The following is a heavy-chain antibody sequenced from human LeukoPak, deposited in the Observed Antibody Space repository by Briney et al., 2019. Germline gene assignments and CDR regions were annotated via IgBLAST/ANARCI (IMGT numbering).Heavy chain of an antibody. D-gene: IGHD2-2*01. V-gene: IGHV4-39*07. CDR3: ARGGGYCSSYRCSPFDY. CDR1: GGSISSSSYY. Sequence: SETLSLTCTVSGGSISSSSYYWGWIRQPPGKGLEWIGSIYYTGSTYYNPSLKSRVTISVDTSKNQSSLRLTSVTAADTAVYYCARGGGYCSSYRCSPFDYWGQGTLVTVSS. CDR2: IYYTGST. J-gene: IGHJ4*02.